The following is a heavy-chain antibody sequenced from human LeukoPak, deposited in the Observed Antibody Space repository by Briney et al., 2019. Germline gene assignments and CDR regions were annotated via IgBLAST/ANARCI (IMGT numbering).Heavy chain of an antibody. V-gene: IGHV3-23*01. Sequence: GGSLRLSCVASGFTFSSYWMNWVRQAPGKGLEWVSAISGSGGSTYYADSVKGRFTISRDNSKNTLYLQMNSLRAEDTAVYYCAKDQDSSNWYEIDDYWGQGTLVTVSS. D-gene: IGHD6-13*01. CDR3: AKDQDSSNWYEIDDY. CDR1: GFTFSSYW. J-gene: IGHJ4*02. CDR2: ISGSGGST.